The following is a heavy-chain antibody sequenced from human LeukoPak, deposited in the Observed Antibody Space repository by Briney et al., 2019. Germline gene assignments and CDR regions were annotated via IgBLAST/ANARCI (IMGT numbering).Heavy chain of an antibody. CDR1: GFTFSSYA. CDR2: ISGSGGST. J-gene: IGHJ4*02. Sequence: GGSLRLSCAASGFTFSSYAMSWVRQAPGKGLEWVSAISGSGGSTYYAVSVKGRFTISRDNSKNTLYLQMNSLRAEDTAVYYCAKPHSSGWSRNFDYWGQGTLVTVSS. CDR3: AKPHSSGWSRNFDY. D-gene: IGHD6-19*01. V-gene: IGHV3-23*01.